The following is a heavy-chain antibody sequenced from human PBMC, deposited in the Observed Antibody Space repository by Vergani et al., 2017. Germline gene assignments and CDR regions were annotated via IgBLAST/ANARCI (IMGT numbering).Heavy chain of an antibody. CDR2: ISTYNGKT. CDR1: GYTFTTYV. J-gene: IGHJ4*02. CDR3: ARPVRLRCSSTSCFEDYFDY. V-gene: IGHV1-18*01. D-gene: IGHD2-2*01. Sequence: QVQLVQSGAEVKKPGAPVKVSCKALGYTFTTYVISWGRQAPGQGLEGMGGISTYNGKTNYEQKLQGRVTMTTDTSTSTAYMELRSLRSDDTAVYYCARPVRLRCSSTSCFEDYFDYWGQGTLVTVSS.